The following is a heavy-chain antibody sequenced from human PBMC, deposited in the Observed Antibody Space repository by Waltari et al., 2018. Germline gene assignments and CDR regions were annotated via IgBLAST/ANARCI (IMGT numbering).Heavy chain of an antibody. J-gene: IGHJ4*02. CDR3: AKDLTFGYSSGWYQGDQNDY. V-gene: IGHV3-30*18. Sequence: QVQLVESGGGVVQPGRSLRLSCAASGFTFSSYGMHWVRQAPGKGLEWVAVIWYDGSNKYYADSVKGRFTISRDNSKNTLYLQMNSLRAEDTAMYYCAKDLTFGYSSGWYQGDQNDYWGQGTLVTVSS. D-gene: IGHD6-19*01. CDR1: GFTFSSYG. CDR2: IWYDGSNK.